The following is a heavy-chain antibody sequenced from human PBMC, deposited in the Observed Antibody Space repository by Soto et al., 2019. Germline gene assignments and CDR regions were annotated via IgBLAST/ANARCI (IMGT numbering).Heavy chain of an antibody. J-gene: IGHJ5*02. CDR3: ARQVGYASWFDP. D-gene: IGHD5-12*01. V-gene: IGHV1-18*01. CDR2: ISAYNGNT. Sequence: ASVKVSCKASGYTFTSYGISWVRQAPGQGLEWMGWISAYNGNTNYAQKLQGRVTMTTDTSTSTAYMELRSLSSVTAADTAVYYCARQVGYASWFDPWGQGTPVTVSS. CDR1: GYTFTSYG.